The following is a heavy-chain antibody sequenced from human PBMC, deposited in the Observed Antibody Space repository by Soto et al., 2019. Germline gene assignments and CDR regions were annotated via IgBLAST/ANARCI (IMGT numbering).Heavy chain of an antibody. CDR2: ISYDGSNT. Sequence: QVQLVESGGGVVQPGRSLRLSCVASGFTFSSYGMHWVRQAPGKGLEWVAIISYDGSNTYYADSVKGRFTIYRDNSKNSLYLQMSSRRAEDTSVYYCAKEGGLSGSYYISSSYYFDYWGQGTLVTVSS. J-gene: IGHJ4*02. D-gene: IGHD1-26*01. V-gene: IGHV3-30*18. CDR3: AKEGGLSGSYYISSSYYFDY. CDR1: GFTFSSYG.